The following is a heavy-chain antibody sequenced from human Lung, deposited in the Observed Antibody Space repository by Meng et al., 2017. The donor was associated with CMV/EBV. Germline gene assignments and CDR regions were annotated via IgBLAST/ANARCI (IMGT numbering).Heavy chain of an antibody. V-gene: IGHV7-4-1*02. D-gene: IGHD6-19*01. Sequence: QVQLVQSGCWLKKPGGSVQVSCKASGYTFTRYPMDWVRQAPGQGLEWMGWISTNTGNPTYAQGFTGRFVFSVDTSVSTAYLQISSLKAEDTAVYYCGTLKYTSGFYGPAYWGQGALVTVSS. J-gene: IGHJ4*02. CDR1: GYTFTRYP. CDR3: GTLKYTSGFYGPAY. CDR2: ISTNTGNP.